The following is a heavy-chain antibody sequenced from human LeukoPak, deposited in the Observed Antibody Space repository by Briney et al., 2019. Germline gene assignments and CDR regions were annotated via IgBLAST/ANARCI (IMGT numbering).Heavy chain of an antibody. CDR1: GGTFSSYA. V-gene: IGHV1-69*13. D-gene: IGHD3-22*01. CDR3: ARARILTYYYDSSGYQGAFDI. J-gene: IGHJ3*02. CDR2: IIPIFGTA. Sequence: SVKVSCKASGGTFSSYAISWVRQAPGQGLEWMGGIIPIFGTANYAQKFQGRVTITADESTSTAYMELSSLRSEDTAVYYCARARILTYYYDSSGYQGAFDIWGQGTMVTVSS.